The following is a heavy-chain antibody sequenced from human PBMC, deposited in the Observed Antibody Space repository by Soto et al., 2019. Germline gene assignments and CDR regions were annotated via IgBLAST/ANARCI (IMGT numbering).Heavy chain of an antibody. Sequence: ASVKVSCKASGYTFTSYDINWVRQATGQGLEWMGWMNPNSGNTGYAQKFQGRVTVTRNTSISTAYMELSSLRSEDTAVYYCARGGYLGGNSDYWGQGTLVTVSS. CDR2: MNPNSGNT. CDR3: ARGGYLGGNSDY. D-gene: IGHD2-15*01. CDR1: GYTFTSYD. V-gene: IGHV1-8*01. J-gene: IGHJ4*02.